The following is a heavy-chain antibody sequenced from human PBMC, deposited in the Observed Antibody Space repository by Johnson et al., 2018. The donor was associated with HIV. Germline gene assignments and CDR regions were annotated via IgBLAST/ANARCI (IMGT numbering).Heavy chain of an antibody. CDR3: ARGGSTSWLGAVDI. Sequence: QVQLVESGGGLVQPGGSLRLSCAASGFAVSSNYMSWVRQAPGKGLEWVAVISHHGSNQFYGDSVKGRFTISRDNAKNSLYLQMNSLRAEDTALYYCARGGSTSWLGAVDIWGQGTMVTVSS. J-gene: IGHJ3*02. V-gene: IGHV3-30*03. CDR1: GFAVSSNY. CDR2: ISHHGSNQ. D-gene: IGHD2-2*01.